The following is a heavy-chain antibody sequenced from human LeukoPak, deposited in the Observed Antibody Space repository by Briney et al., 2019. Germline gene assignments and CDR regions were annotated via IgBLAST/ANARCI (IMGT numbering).Heavy chain of an antibody. D-gene: IGHD2-15*01. V-gene: IGHV3-49*04. CDR3: TREVVAATMGYYYYYMDV. CDR1: GFTFGDYT. CDR2: IRSKAYGGTT. Sequence: PGGSLRLSCTASGFTFGDYTLNWVRQAPGKGLEWVGFIRSKAYGGTTEYAASVKGRFTISRDDSKNIAYLQMNSLKTEDTAVYYCTREVVAATMGYYYYYMDVWGKGTTVTISS. J-gene: IGHJ6*03.